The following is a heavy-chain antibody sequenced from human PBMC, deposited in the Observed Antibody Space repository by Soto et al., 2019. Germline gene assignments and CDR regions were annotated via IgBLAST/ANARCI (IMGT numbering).Heavy chain of an antibody. V-gene: IGHV1-18*01. CDR1: GYTFTSYG. D-gene: IGHD3-16*02. J-gene: IGHJ4*02. CDR3: ARDLIDYDYIWGSYPPFDY. CDR2: ISAYNGNT. Sequence: EASVKVSCKASGYTFTSYGISWVLQAPGQGLEWMGWISAYNGNTNYAQKLQGRVTMTTDTSTSTAYMELRSLRSDDTAVYYCARDLIDYDYIWGSYPPFDYWGQGTLVTVSS.